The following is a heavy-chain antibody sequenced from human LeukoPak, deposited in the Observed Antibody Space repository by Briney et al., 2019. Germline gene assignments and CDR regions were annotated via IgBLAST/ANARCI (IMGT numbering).Heavy chain of an antibody. CDR3: ARRDGYDSTTFDY. CDR2: IYPGDSDT. J-gene: IGHJ4*02. D-gene: IGHD5-24*01. Sequence: GESLKISCKGPGYSFSSDWIGWVRQVPGKGLEWMGIIYPGDSDTRYSPSFQGQVTISADKSISTAYLQWSILKASDTAMYYCARRDGYDSTTFDYWGQGTLVTVSS. V-gene: IGHV5-51*01. CDR1: GYSFSSDW.